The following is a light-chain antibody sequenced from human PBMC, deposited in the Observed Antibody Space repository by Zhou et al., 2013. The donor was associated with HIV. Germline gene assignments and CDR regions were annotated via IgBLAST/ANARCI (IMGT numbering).Light chain of an antibody. Sequence: QSALTQPPSASGSPGQSVTISCTGTSSDVGAYGYVSWYQQHPGKAPKLIIYEVTKRPSGVPDRFSGSKSDNTASLTVSGLQAQDEADYYCSSYAGYSNFEVFGTGTKVTVL. CDR1: SSDVGAYGY. J-gene: IGLJ1*01. CDR2: EVT. CDR3: SSYAGYSNFEV. V-gene: IGLV2-8*01.